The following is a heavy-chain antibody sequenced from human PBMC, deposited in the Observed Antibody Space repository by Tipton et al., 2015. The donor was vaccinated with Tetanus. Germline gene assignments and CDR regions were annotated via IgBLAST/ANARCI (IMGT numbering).Heavy chain of an antibody. J-gene: IGHJ3*01. Sequence: LRLSCTVSGASSTSGDYYWAWIRQPPGKGPEWIGSIYYTGSTYFNPSLRSRGTISIDTSRNQFSLQLSSVTAADTALYFCARRSHIGAPVWGQGTLVTVAS. V-gene: IGHV4-39*01. D-gene: IGHD2-21*01. CDR2: IYYTGST. CDR1: GASSTSGDYY. CDR3: ARRSHIGAPV.